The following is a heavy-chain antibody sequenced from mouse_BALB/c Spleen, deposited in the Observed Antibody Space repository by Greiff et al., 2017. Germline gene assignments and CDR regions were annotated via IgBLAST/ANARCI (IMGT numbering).Heavy chain of an antibody. D-gene: IGHD3-3*01. J-gene: IGHJ4*01. Sequence: QVQLQQSGAELMKPGASVKISCKATGYTFSSYWIEWVKQRPGHGLEWIGEILPGSGSTNYNEKFKGKATFTADTSSNTAYMQLSSLTSEDSAVYYCARGGDSYAMDYWGQGTSGTVSS. CDR2: ILPGSGST. CDR1: GYTFSSYW. V-gene: IGHV1-9*01. CDR3: ARGGDSYAMDY.